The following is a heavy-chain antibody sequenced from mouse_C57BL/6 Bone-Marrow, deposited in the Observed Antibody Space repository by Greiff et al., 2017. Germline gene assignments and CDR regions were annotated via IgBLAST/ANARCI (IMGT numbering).Heavy chain of an antibody. CDR3: VREIECTTTVDWYFDV. D-gene: IGHD1-1*01. CDR1: GFTFTTYA. CDR2: IRSKSSNSAT. Sequence: EVKVVESGGGLVQPKGSLKLSCAASGFTFTTYAMHWVRQAPGKGLEWVARIRSKSSNSATYYADSVKDRFTISRDDSQSMLYLQMNNLKTEDTAMYYCVREIECTTTVDWYFDVWGTGTTVTASS. V-gene: IGHV10-3*01. J-gene: IGHJ1*03.